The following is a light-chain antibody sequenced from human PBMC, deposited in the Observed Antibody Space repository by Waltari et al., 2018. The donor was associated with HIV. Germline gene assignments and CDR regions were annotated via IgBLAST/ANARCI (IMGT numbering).Light chain of an antibody. CDR3: AAWDDSLNGHYV. CDR1: SSNIGSNT. Sequence: QSVLTQPPSASGTPGQRVTISCSGRSSNIGSNTVTWSQPLPGTAPKLLIYTNHQRPSGVPDRFSGSKSGTSASLAISGLQSEDEADYYCAAWDDSLNGHYVFGTGTKVTVL. J-gene: IGLJ1*01. CDR2: TNH. V-gene: IGLV1-44*01.